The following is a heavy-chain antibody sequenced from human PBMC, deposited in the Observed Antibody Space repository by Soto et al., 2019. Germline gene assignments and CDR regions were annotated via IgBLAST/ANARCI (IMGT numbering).Heavy chain of an antibody. CDR2: VYSRGST. CDR1: GDSITSNNHY. J-gene: IGHJ4*02. V-gene: IGHV4-39*01. D-gene: IGHD3-16*01. CDR3: GTPKTAPFSYLTL. Sequence: PSETLSLTCTVSGDSITSNNHYWVWIRQPPGKGLEWIGAVYSRGSTYYNPSLKSRVSMSVDTSKNQFSLNVGSVTAADTALYFWGTPKTAPFSYLTLWGLRTRVT.